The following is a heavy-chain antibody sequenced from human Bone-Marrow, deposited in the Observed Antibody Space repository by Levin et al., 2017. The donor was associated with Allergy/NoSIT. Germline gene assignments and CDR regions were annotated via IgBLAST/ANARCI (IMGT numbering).Heavy chain of an antibody. CDR1: AFSFSGSG. V-gene: IGHV3-73*01. J-gene: IGHJ4*02. D-gene: IGHD3-22*01. CDR3: VREQYDSSGPDY. Sequence: GESLKISCAGSAFSFSGSGMHWVRQASGKGLEWVGRIRSKANSYATEYAASVKGRFTMSRDDSKNTAYLQMNSLKTEDTAVYYCVREQYDSSGPDYWGQGTLVTVS. CDR2: IRSKANSYAT.